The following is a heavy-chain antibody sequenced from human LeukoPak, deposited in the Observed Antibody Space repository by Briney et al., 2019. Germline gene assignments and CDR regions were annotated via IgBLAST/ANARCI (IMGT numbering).Heavy chain of an antibody. D-gene: IGHD6-13*01. CDR2: ISSSGSTI. Sequence: PGGSLRLSCAASGFTFSSYEMNWVRQAPGKGLEWVSYISSSGSTIYYADSVKGRFTISRDNAKNSLYLQMNSLRAEDTAVYYCARVPTGYGSSWYPAYFDYWGQGTLVTVSS. J-gene: IGHJ4*02. CDR1: GFTFSSYE. CDR3: ARVPTGYGSSWYPAYFDY. V-gene: IGHV3-48*03.